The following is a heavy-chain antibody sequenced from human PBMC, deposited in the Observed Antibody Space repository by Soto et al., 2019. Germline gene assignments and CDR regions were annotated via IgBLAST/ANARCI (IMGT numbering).Heavy chain of an antibody. CDR1: GGSISSYY. Sequence: SETLSLTCTVSGGSISSYYWSWIRQPPGKGLEWIGYIYYSGSTNYNPSLKSRVTISVDTSKNQFSLKLSSVTAADTAVYYCARTKGRFLEWTYFDYWGQGTLVTSPQ. V-gene: IGHV4-59*01. CDR3: ARTKGRFLEWTYFDY. CDR2: IYYSGST. D-gene: IGHD3-3*01. J-gene: IGHJ4*02.